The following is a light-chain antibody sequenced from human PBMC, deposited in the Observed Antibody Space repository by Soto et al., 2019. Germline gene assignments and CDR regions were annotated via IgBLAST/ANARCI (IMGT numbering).Light chain of an antibody. CDR2: DVT. CDR1: SSHVGGYNC. J-gene: IGLJ1*01. V-gene: IGLV2-11*01. CDR3: CTLAAGYTFV. Sequence: QSALTQPRSVSGSPGQSVTISCTGTSSHVGGYNCVSWYQQHPGNAPQLIIYDVTQRPSGLPDCFSACKSVNTASLSISGLQAEDEADYYSCTLAAGYTFVCGAGNKVTVL.